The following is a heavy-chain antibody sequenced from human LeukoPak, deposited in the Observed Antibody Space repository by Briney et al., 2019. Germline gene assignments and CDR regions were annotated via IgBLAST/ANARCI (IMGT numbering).Heavy chain of an antibody. Sequence: PSETLSLTCAVYGGSFSGYYWSWIRQPPGKGLEWIGEIDHSGSTNYIPSLKSRVTISADTSKKQFSLKLSSVTAADTAVYYCASRDPYYYDGSDYYEDYWGQGTLVTVSS. CDR2: IDHSGST. D-gene: IGHD3-22*01. J-gene: IGHJ4*02. V-gene: IGHV4-34*01. CDR3: ASRDPYYYDGSDYYEDY. CDR1: GGSFSGYY.